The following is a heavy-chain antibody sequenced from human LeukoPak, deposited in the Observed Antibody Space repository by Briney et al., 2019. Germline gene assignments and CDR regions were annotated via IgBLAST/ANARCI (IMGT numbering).Heavy chain of an antibody. Sequence: PGRSLRLSCAASGFTFSNYGMHWVRQAPGKGLEWVTSISYDGSLKYYADSVRGRFTISRDNSKNTLYLQMNSLRIDDTAVYYCARVSLERQLWLPFDYWGQGTLVTVSS. D-gene: IGHD5-18*01. CDR3: ARVSLERQLWLPFDY. CDR2: ISYDGSLK. V-gene: IGHV3-30*03. CDR1: GFTFSNYG. J-gene: IGHJ4*02.